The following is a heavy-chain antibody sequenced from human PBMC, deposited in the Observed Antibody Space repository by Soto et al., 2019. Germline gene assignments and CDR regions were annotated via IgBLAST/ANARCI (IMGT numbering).Heavy chain of an antibody. J-gene: IGHJ6*02. D-gene: IGHD2-2*01. Sequence: QVQLVQSGAEVKKPGSSVKVSCKASGGTFSSYAISWVRQAPGQGLEWMGGIIPISGTANYAQKFQGRVTITADESTSTAYIELSSLRSEDTAVYYCARSQSTSTSLEIYYSYYYGMDVWGQGPTVTVSS. CDR3: ARSQSTSTSLEIYYSYYYGMDV. CDR2: IIPISGTA. CDR1: GGTFSSYA. V-gene: IGHV1-69*01.